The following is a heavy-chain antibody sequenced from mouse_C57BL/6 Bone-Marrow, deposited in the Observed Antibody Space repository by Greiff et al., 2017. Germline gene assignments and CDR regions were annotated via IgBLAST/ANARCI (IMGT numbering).Heavy chain of an antibody. V-gene: IGHV1-63*01. J-gene: IGHJ1*03. Sequence: VQLQQSGAELVRPGTSVKMSCKASGYTFTNYWIGWAKQRPGHGLEWIGDIYPGGGYTKYKEKFKGKATLTADKSSSTAYMQFSSLTSEDSAIYYCARGNYYGSSYKYFDVWGTGTTVTVSS. CDR1: GYTFTNYW. D-gene: IGHD1-1*01. CDR3: ARGNYYGSSYKYFDV. CDR2: IYPGGGYT.